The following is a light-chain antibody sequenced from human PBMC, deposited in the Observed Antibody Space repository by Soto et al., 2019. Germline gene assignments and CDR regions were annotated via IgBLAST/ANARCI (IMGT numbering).Light chain of an antibody. CDR2: GAS. Sequence: EIVLTQSPGTLSLSPGERATLSCRASQSVNSSSLARYKRKPGQPPRLLVWGASNRSTDIPYRFSGSGSWTDFTPTITNLVPDYLVVYYGEAYCSSRPSFGQGTRVE. V-gene: IGKV3-20*01. J-gene: IGKJ1*01. CDR3: EAYCSSRPS. CDR1: QSVNSSS.